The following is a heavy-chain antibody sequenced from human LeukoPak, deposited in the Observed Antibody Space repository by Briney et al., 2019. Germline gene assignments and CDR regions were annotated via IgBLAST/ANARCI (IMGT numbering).Heavy chain of an antibody. CDR2: IIPILGIA. D-gene: IGHD3-22*01. V-gene: IGHV1-69*04. CDR3: ARSSYDSSGYYYDYYFDY. CDR1: GGTFSSYA. J-gene: IGHJ4*02. Sequence: SVKVSCKASGGTFSSYAISWVRQAPGQGLEWMGRIIPILGIANYAQKFQGRVTITADKSTSTAYMELSSLRSEDTAVYYCARSSYDSSGYYYDYYFDYWGQGTLVTVSS.